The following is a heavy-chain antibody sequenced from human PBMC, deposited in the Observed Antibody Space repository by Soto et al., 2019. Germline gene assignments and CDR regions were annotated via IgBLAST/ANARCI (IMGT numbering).Heavy chain of an antibody. J-gene: IGHJ4*02. CDR3: AKRRGAGGHFDY. CDR2: VSIGGST. Sequence: PGGSLRLSCAASGFTFSSYAMGWVRQGPGKGLEWVAVVSIGGSTHYADSVRGRFTISRDNSKYTLSLQMNSLTAEDTAVYFCAKRRGAGGHFDYCGQGPLVTVSS. V-gene: IGHV3-23*01. D-gene: IGHD2-15*01. CDR1: GFTFSSYA.